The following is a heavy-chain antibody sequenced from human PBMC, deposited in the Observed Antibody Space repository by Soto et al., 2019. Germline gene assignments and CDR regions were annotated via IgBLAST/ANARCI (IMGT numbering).Heavy chain of an antibody. Sequence: SETLSLTCTVSGGSISSYYWSWIRQPPGKGLEWIGYIYYSGSTNYNPSLKSRVTISVDTSKNQFSLKLSSVTAADTAVYYCARHSRIYYMDVWGKGTTVTVSS. CDR1: GGSISSYY. D-gene: IGHD2-2*01. CDR2: IYYSGST. CDR3: ARHSRIYYMDV. J-gene: IGHJ6*03. V-gene: IGHV4-59*08.